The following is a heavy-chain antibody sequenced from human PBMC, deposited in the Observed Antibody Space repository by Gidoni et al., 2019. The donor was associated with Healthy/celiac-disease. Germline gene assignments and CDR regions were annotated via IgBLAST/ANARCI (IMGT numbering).Heavy chain of an antibody. D-gene: IGHD3-10*01. Sequence: LSCAASGFTFSGSAMHWVRQASGKGLEWVGRIRSKANSYATAYAASVKGRFTISRDDSKNTAYLQMNSLKTEDTAVYYCTTLTNYYYYYMDVWGKGTTVTVSS. J-gene: IGHJ6*03. CDR2: IRSKANSYAT. CDR3: TTLTNYYYYYMDV. V-gene: IGHV3-73*01. CDR1: GFTFSGSA.